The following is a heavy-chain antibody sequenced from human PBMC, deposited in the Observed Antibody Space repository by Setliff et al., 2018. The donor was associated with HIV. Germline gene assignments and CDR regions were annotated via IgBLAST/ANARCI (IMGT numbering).Heavy chain of an antibody. CDR1: GFTFDDYA. D-gene: IGHD6-13*01. CDR2: INSDGSGT. V-gene: IGHV3-74*01. Sequence: QPGGSLRLSCAASGFTFDDYAMHWVRQAPGKGLVWVSRINSDGSGTSYADSVKGRFTISRDNAKNTLYLQMNSLRAEDTAVYYCAKVPYSSSWLGDAFDIWGQGTMVTVSS. J-gene: IGHJ3*02. CDR3: AKVPYSSSWLGDAFDI.